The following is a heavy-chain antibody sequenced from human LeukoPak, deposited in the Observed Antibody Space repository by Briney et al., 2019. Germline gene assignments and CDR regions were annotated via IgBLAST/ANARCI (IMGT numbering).Heavy chain of an antibody. Sequence: RASVKVSCKASGYTFTSYAMHWVRQAPGQRLEWMGWINAGNGNTKYSQKFQGRVTITRDTSASTAYMELSSLRSEDTAVYYCARVSSVNYYGSGNYYTFDYWGQGTLVTVSS. D-gene: IGHD3-10*01. CDR1: GYTFTSYA. CDR3: ARVSSVNYYGSGNYYTFDY. V-gene: IGHV1-3*01. J-gene: IGHJ4*02. CDR2: INAGNGNT.